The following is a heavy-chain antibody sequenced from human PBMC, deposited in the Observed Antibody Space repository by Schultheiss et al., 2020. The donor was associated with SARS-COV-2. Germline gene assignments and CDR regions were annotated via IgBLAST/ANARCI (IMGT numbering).Heavy chain of an antibody. CDR3: ARGGHSNWYYYGMDV. J-gene: IGHJ6*02. CDR2: IYYSGST. CDR1: GGSISSGGYY. D-gene: IGHD4-11*01. V-gene: IGHV4-31*03. Sequence: SETLSLTCTVSGGSISSGGYYWSWIRQHPGKGLEWIGYIYYSGSTYYNPSLKSRVTISVDTSKNQFSLKLSSVTAADTAVYYCARGGHSNWYYYGMDVWGQGTTVTVSS.